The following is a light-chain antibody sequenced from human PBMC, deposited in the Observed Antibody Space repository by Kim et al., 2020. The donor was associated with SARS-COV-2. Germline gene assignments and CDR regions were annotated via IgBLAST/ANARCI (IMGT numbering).Light chain of an antibody. CDR1: SSSIGNNP. CDR3: EAWDDSLNGVV. Sequence: GQRVTISFSGSSSSIGNNPVNWYQQLPGTAPKLVIKTNNQRPSGVPDRFSGSKSGTSASLAISGLQSDDEADYYCEAWDDSLNGVVFGGGTRLTVL. CDR2: TNN. V-gene: IGLV1-44*01. J-gene: IGLJ2*01.